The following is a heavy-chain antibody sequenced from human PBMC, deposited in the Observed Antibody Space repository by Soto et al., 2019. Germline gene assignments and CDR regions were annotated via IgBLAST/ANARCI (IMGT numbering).Heavy chain of an antibody. D-gene: IGHD5-18*01. CDR3: ARDYPHSYGVYYFDY. CDR2: IYYSGST. CDR1: GGSISSYY. V-gene: IGHV4-59*12. J-gene: IGHJ4*02. Sequence: LSLTCTVSGGSISSYYWSWIRQPPGKGLEWIGYIYYSGSTNYNPSLKSRVTISVDTSKNQFSLKVSSVTAADTAVYYCARDYPHSYGVYYFDYWGQGTLVTVSS.